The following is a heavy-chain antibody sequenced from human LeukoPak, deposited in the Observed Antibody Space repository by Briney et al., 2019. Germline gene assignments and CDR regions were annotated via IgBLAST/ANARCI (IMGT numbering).Heavy chain of an antibody. CDR2: INSDGSST. V-gene: IGHV3-74*01. CDR3: ATTSLGYSYGYVSWGDYYYGMDV. D-gene: IGHD5-18*01. Sequence: PGGSLRLSCAASGFTFSSYWMPWVRQAPGKGLVWVSRINSDGSSTSYADSVKGRFTISRDNAKNTLYLQMNSLRAEDTAVYYCATTSLGYSYGYVSWGDYYYGMDVWGQGTTVTVSS. CDR1: GFTFSSYW. J-gene: IGHJ6*02.